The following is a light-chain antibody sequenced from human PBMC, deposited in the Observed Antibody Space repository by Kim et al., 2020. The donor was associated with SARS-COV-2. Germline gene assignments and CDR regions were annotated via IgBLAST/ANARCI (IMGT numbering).Light chain of an antibody. Sequence: LSPGERATRSCRASQSVSSSYLDWCEQKPGQAPRLLIHGASSRATGIPDRFSGSGSGTDFSLTISRLEPEDCAVYYCQQYGSSPRTFGQGTKLEI. J-gene: IGKJ2*01. CDR1: QSVSSSY. CDR3: QQYGSSPRT. V-gene: IGKV3-20*01. CDR2: GAS.